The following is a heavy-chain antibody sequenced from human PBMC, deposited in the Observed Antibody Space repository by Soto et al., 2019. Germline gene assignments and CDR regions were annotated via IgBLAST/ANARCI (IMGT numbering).Heavy chain of an antibody. V-gene: IGHV1-3*01. CDR1: GYTFTSYA. D-gene: IGHD1-7*01. Sequence: ASVKVSCKASGYTFTSYAMHWVRQAPGQRLEWMGWINAGNGNTKYSQKFQGRVTITRDTSASTAYMEPSSLRSEDTAVYYCARTYNWNYGRSNWFDPWGQGTLVTVSS. CDR3: ARTYNWNYGRSNWFDP. CDR2: INAGNGNT. J-gene: IGHJ5*02.